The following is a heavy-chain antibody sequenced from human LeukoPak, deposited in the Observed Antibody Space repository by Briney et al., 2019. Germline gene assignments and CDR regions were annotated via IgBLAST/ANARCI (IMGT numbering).Heavy chain of an antibody. J-gene: IGHJ6*03. D-gene: IGHD4-23*01. Sequence: ASVKVSCKASGYTFTGYYMHWVRQAPGQGLEWMGRINPNSGGTNYAQKFQGRVTMTRATSISTAYMELSRLRSDDTAVYYCARDLYGGNSHYYYMDVWGKGTTVTVSS. CDR1: GYTFTGYY. V-gene: IGHV1-2*06. CDR3: ARDLYGGNSHYYYMDV. CDR2: INPNSGGT.